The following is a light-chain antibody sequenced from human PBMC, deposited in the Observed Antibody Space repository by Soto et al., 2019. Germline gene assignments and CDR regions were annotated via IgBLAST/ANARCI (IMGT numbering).Light chain of an antibody. V-gene: IGKV3-11*01. CDR3: QQRSNWPRT. CDR2: DAS. CDR1: QSVSSS. Sequence: EIVLTQSPVTLSLSPGERATLSCRASQSVSSSLAWYQQKPGQAPRLLIYDASNRATGIPARFSGSGSGTDFTLTISSLEPEDFAVYYCQQRSNWPRTFGQGTKVDIK. J-gene: IGKJ1*01.